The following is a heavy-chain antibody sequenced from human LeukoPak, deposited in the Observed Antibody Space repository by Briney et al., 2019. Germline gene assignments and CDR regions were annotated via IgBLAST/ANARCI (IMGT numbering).Heavy chain of an antibody. CDR1: GFTFGDYA. Sequence: SGGSLRLSCTASGFTFGDYAVTWFRQAPGKGLEWVGFIRSKADGGTTENAASVKGRFTISRDDSKSIAYLQMNSLKTEDTAVYYCTRDRTGDRTDAFDIWGQGTMVTVSS. V-gene: IGHV3-49*03. CDR3: TRDRTGDRTDAFDI. J-gene: IGHJ3*02. CDR2: IRSKADGGTT. D-gene: IGHD7-27*01.